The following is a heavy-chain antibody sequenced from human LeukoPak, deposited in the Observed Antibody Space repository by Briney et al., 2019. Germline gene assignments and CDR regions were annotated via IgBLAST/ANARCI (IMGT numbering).Heavy chain of an antibody. J-gene: IGHJ4*02. Sequence: GGSLRLSCAASGFTFSSYSMNWVRQAPGKGLEWVSSISSSSSYIYYADSVKGRFTISRDNAKNSLYLQMNSLRAEDMAVYYCSRDRHCIGSTCYGLWGQGTRVTVSS. CDR3: SRDRHCIGSTCYGL. CDR2: ISSSSSYI. V-gene: IGHV3-21*01. CDR1: GFTFSSYS. D-gene: IGHD2-2*01.